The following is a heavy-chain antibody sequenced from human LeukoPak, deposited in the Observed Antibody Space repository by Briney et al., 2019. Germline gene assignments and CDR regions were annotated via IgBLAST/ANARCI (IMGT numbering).Heavy chain of an antibody. J-gene: IGHJ4*02. V-gene: IGHV1-46*01. CDR2: VNPAGGST. CDR1: GYTFTTYY. Sequence: ASVKVSCKASGYTFTTYYLHWVRQAPGQGLEWMGRVNPAGGSTTYAQQFLGRVTMTRETSTTTVYMEVSRLKSEDTAVYYCARGAYPYYFDYWGQGTLVTVSS. CDR3: ARGAYPYYFDY.